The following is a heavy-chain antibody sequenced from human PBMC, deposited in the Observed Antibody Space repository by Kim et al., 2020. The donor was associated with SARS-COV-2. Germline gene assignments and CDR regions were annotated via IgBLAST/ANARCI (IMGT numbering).Heavy chain of an antibody. Sequence: GGSLRLSCAASGFTFSIYSMNWVRQAPGKGLEWVSSISSSGSDIYYADSLKGRFTISRDNAKNSLYLQMNSLRGEDTAVYYCARDRYGDYAYDYWGQGTLVTVSS. J-gene: IGHJ4*02. D-gene: IGHD4-17*01. CDR1: GFTFSIYS. V-gene: IGHV3-21*01. CDR2: ISSSGSDI. CDR3: ARDRYGDYAYDY.